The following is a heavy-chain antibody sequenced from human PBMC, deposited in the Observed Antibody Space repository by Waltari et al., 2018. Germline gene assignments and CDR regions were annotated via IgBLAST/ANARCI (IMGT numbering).Heavy chain of an antibody. D-gene: IGHD2-15*01. CDR3: AREVVVAATLGYYYYYGMDV. Sequence: QVQLVESGGGVVQPGRSLRLSCAASGFTFSSYAMHWVRQAPGKGLEWVAVISYDGSNKDYADSVKGRFTISRDNSKNTLYLQMNSLRAEDTAVYYCAREVVVAATLGYYYYYGMDVWGQGTTVTVSS. CDR1: GFTFSSYA. CDR2: ISYDGSNK. V-gene: IGHV3-30-3*01. J-gene: IGHJ6*02.